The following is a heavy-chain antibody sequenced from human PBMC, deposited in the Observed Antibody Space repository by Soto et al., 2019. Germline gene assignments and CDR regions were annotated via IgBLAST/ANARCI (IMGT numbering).Heavy chain of an antibody. D-gene: IGHD1-26*01. J-gene: IGHJ4*02. CDR3: AKSFGATDY. Sequence: GGSLRLSCAASGFTFSVHAMSWVRQAPGKGREWVSTLSAGGSGTFYADSVKGRFTISRDNSKNTLYLQMNSLRAEDTAVYYCAKSFGATDYWGQGTLVTVSS. CDR1: GFTFSVHA. V-gene: IGHV3-23*01. CDR2: LSAGGSGT.